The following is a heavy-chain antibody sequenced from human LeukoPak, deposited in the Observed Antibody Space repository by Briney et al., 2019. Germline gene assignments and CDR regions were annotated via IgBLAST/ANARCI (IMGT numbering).Heavy chain of an antibody. Sequence: GGSLRLSCAASGFTFSSYAMSWVRQAPGKGLEWVSAISGASGNTYYEDSVKGRFTISRDNSKNTLYLLMNSLRAVDTAVYYCAKSTGAYTSRCPDVWGQGTTVTVSS. CDR3: AKSTGAYTSRCPDV. V-gene: IGHV3-23*01. CDR2: ISGASGNT. CDR1: GFTFSSYA. D-gene: IGHD6-13*01. J-gene: IGHJ6*02.